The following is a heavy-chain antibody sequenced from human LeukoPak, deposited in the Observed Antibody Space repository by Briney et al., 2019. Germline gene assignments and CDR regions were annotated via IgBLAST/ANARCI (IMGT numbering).Heavy chain of an antibody. CDR1: GFTFSSYA. CDR2: ISGSGGST. V-gene: IGHV3-23*01. CDR3: AKDRGYSSGWPNDAFDI. Sequence: GGSLRLSCAASGFTFSSYAMSRVRQAPGKGLEWVSAISGSGGSTYYADSVKGRFTISRDNSKNTLYLQMNSLRAEDTAVYYCAKDRGYSSGWPNDAFDIWGQGTMVTVSS. D-gene: IGHD6-19*01. J-gene: IGHJ3*02.